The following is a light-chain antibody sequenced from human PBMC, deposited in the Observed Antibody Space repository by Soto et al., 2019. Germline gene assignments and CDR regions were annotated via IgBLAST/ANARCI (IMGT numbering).Light chain of an antibody. Sequence: QSALTQPRSVSGSPGQSVTISCTGTSSDVGGYNYVSWYQQNPGKAPKLMIYEVSKRPSGVPDRFSGSKSGNTASLTVSGLQAEDEADYYCSSYAGSNNYVVFGGGTQLTVL. CDR3: SSYAGSNNYVV. J-gene: IGLJ2*01. CDR2: EVS. V-gene: IGLV2-8*01. CDR1: SSDVGGYNY.